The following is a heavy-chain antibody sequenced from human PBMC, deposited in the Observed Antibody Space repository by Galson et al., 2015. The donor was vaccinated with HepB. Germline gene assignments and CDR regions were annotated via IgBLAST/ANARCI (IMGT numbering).Heavy chain of an antibody. V-gene: IGHV1-2*02. CDR1: GYTFTGYY. Sequence: SVKVSCKASGYTFTGYYMHWVRQAPGQGLEWMGWINPNSGGTNYAQKFQGRVTMTRDTSISTAYMELSRLRSDDTAVYYCARDPEYSSSWGMDYWGQGTLVTVSS. CDR3: ARDPEYSSSWGMDY. CDR2: INPNSGGT. J-gene: IGHJ4*02. D-gene: IGHD6-6*01.